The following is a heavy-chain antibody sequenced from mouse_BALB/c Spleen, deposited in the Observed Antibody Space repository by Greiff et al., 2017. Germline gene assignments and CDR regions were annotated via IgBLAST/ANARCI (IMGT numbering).Heavy chain of an antibody. CDR2: IRNKANGYTT. V-gene: IGHV7-3*02. D-gene: IGHD2-4*01. J-gene: IGHJ4*01. CDR1: GFTFTDYY. CDR3: ARDRWDYDGPLYAMDY. Sequence: EVMLVESGGGLVQPGGSLRLSCATSGFTFTDYYMSWVRQPPGKELEWLGFIRNKANGYTTEYSASVKGRFTISRDNSQSILYLQMNTLRAEDSATYYCARDRWDYDGPLYAMDYWGQGTSVTVSS.